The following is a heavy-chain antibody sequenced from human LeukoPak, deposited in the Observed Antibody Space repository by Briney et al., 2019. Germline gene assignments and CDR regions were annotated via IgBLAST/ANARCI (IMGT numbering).Heavy chain of an antibody. CDR3: AREGRRTYDDLDY. D-gene: IGHD3-3*01. J-gene: IGHJ4*02. CDR2: ISSSGSTK. V-gene: IGHV3-11*04. CDR1: GFTFSDYY. Sequence: AGGSLRLSCAASGFTFSDYYMSWIRQAPGKGLEWISYISSSGSTKYYADSVQGRFTISRDNAKNSLYLQMSSLRAEDTAIYYCAREGRRTYDDLDYWGQGTLVTVSS.